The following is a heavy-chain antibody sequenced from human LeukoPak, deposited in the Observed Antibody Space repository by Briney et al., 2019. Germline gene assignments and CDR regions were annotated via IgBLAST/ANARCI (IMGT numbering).Heavy chain of an antibody. V-gene: IGHV1-8*01. CDR2: VNPNNGRT. Sequence: ASVKVSCKASGYTFTTYDINWVRQATGQGLEWMGWVNPNNGRTGYAQKFQGRVTMTSDTSISTAYMELSSLRSEDTAVYYCARVGYGSGSFYNPASDYWGLGTLVTVSS. CDR1: GYTFTTYD. CDR3: ARVGYGSGSFYNPASDY. J-gene: IGHJ4*02. D-gene: IGHD3-10*01.